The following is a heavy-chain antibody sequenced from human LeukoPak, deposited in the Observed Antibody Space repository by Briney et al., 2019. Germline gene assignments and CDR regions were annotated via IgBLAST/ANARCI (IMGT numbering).Heavy chain of an antibody. CDR2: IKPDGSGT. D-gene: IGHD3-10*01. CDR1: GFTFSNCW. J-gene: IGHJ4*02. CDR3: AKDAVYGSGSVDY. Sequence: GSLRLSCAASGFTFSNCWMHWVRQAPGKGLVWVSRIKPDGSGTSYVDSVKGRFTISRDNAKSTLYLQMNSLGAEDTAVYYCAKDAVYGSGSVDYWGQGALVTVSS. V-gene: IGHV3-74*01.